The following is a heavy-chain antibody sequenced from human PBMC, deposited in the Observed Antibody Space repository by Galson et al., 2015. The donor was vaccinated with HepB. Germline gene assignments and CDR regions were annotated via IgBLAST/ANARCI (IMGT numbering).Heavy chain of an antibody. Sequence: SETLSLTCTVSGGSISSSYWSWIRQPPGKGLEWIGYIYYSGSTNYNPSLKSRVTISVDTSKNQFSLKLSSVTAADTAVYYCARVSEGKYSSSFIGPFDPWGQGTLVTVSS. CDR3: ARVSEGKYSSSFIGPFDP. CDR2: IYYSGST. D-gene: IGHD6-13*01. J-gene: IGHJ5*02. CDR1: GGSISSSY. V-gene: IGHV4-59*01.